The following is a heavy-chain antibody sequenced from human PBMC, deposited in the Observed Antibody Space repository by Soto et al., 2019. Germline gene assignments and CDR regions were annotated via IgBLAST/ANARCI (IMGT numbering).Heavy chain of an antibody. CDR2: IYYSGST. V-gene: IGHV4-61*01. CDR1: GGSVSSGSYY. CDR3: ASSYYDSSGLYYFDY. D-gene: IGHD3-22*01. Sequence: QVQLQESGPGLVKPSETLSLTCTVSGGSVSSGSYYWSWIRQPPGQGLEWIGYIYYSGSTNYNPSLKSRVTISVDTSKNQFSLKLSSVTAADTAVYYCASSYYDSSGLYYFDYWGQGTLVTVSS. J-gene: IGHJ4*02.